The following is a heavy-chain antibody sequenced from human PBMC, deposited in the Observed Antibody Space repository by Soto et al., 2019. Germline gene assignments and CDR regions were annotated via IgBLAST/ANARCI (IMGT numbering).Heavy chain of an antibody. CDR1: GFTFSSYA. J-gene: IGHJ4*02. V-gene: IGHV3-30*04. CDR2: ISYDGSNK. Sequence: GGSLRLSCAASGFTFSSYAMHWVRQAPGKGLEWVAVISYDGSNKYYADSVKGRFTISRDNSKNTLYLQMNSLRAEDTAVYYCASGGCSGGSCYFDYWGQGTLVTVSS. D-gene: IGHD2-15*01. CDR3: ASGGCSGGSCYFDY.